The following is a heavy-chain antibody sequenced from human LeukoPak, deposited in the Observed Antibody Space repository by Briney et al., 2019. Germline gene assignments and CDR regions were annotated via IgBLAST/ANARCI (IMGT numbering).Heavy chain of an antibody. CDR2: IHGDGTT. CDR1: GFTVSTIY. D-gene: IGHD6-13*01. J-gene: IGHJ4*02. CDR3: AKDQQQLARANFDY. Sequence: SGGSLRHSCAASGFTVSTIYMSWVRQAPGKGLEWVSVIHGDGTTYYADSVKGRFTISRDNSKNTLYLQMNTLRGDDTAVYYCAKDQQQLARANFDYWGQGTLVTVSS. V-gene: IGHV3-53*01.